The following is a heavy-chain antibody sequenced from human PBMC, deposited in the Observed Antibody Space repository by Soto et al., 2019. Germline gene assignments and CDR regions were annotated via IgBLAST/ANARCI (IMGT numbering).Heavy chain of an antibody. Sequence: QVQLVQSGAEVKKPGASVKVSCKASGYTFTSYDINCVRQATGQGLEWMGWMNPNSGNTGYAQKFQGRVTMTRNTSISAAYMELSSLRSDETAVYYCARELYSTVMFDPWGQGTLVTVSS. CDR1: GYTFTSYD. CDR2: MNPNSGNT. D-gene: IGHD6-13*01. CDR3: ARELYSTVMFDP. J-gene: IGHJ5*02. V-gene: IGHV1-8*01.